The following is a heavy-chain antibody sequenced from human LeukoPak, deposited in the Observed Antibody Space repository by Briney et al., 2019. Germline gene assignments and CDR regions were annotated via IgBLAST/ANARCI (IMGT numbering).Heavy chain of an antibody. D-gene: IGHD6-13*01. CDR3: AKEGPLEYSSTLFDS. CDR2: ISGSGGST. Sequence: GGSLRLSCAASGFTFSSYAMSWVRQAPGKGLVWGSAISGSGGSTYYADSVKGRFTISRDNSKNTLYLQMNSLRAEDTAVYYSAKEGPLEYSSTLFDSWGQGTLVTVSS. CDR1: GFTFSSYA. J-gene: IGHJ4*02. V-gene: IGHV3-23*01.